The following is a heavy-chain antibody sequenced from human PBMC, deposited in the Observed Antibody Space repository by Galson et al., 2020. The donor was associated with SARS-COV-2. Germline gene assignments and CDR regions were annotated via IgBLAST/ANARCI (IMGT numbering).Heavy chain of an antibody. CDR3: AKEVRYCGSASFLCEVALYGMDV. V-gene: IGHV3-30*04. J-gene: IGHJ6*02. CDR2: ITYDGGKT. D-gene: IGHD2-2*01. Sequence: GGSLRLSCAGSGFTFNRHSMQWVRQAPDKGLEWVAGITYDGGKTYYSDSVKGRFTISRDNSKNIVYLQMTGLSSQDTAIYYCAKEVRYCGSASFLCEVALYGMDVWGQGTTVTVFS. CDR1: GFTFNRHS.